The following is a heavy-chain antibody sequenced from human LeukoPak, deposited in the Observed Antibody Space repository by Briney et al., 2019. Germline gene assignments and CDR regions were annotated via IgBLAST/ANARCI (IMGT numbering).Heavy chain of an antibody. CDR2: INPGNGDT. V-gene: IGHV1-3*01. D-gene: IGHD2-15*01. CDR3: ARERWHCRVNCYSVYYYALDV. J-gene: IGHJ6*02. Sequence: ASVKVSCKGSGYTFTNYAVHWVRQAPGQRLEWLGWINPGNGDTKYSQNFQGRVTVTSDTSAATAYVELNSLTPEDTAVYYCARERWHCRVNCYSVYYYALDVWGQGTTVTVSS. CDR1: GYTFTNYA.